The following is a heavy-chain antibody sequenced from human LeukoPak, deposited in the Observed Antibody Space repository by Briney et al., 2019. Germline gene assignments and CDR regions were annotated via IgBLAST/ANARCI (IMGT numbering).Heavy chain of an antibody. V-gene: IGHV3-20*01. CDR2: INWNGGST. J-gene: IGHJ3*02. D-gene: IGHD2-15*01. Sequence: GGSLRLSCAASGFIFYDYGMSWVRQAPGKGLEWVSGINWNGGSTGYADSVKGRFTISRDNAKNSLYMQMNSLRAEDTALYHCAREKRYCSGGSCQRDAFDIWGQGTMVTVSS. CDR1: GFIFYDYG. CDR3: AREKRYCSGGSCQRDAFDI.